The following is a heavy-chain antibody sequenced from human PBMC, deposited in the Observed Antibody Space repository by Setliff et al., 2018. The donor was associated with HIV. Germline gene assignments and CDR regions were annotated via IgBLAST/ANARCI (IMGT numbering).Heavy chain of an antibody. J-gene: IGHJ4*02. V-gene: IGHV3-53*01. CDR1: GFTVSSTY. CDR2: VYSAGNT. CDR3: ARDDPAGGIDF. D-gene: IGHD1-26*01. Sequence: GGSLRLSCAASGFTVSSTYMSWVRQSPVRGLEWVSVVYSAGNTYYADSVKGRFTISRDNAKNSLYLQMNSLRAEDTAIYYCARDDPAGGIDFWGQGTLVTVSS.